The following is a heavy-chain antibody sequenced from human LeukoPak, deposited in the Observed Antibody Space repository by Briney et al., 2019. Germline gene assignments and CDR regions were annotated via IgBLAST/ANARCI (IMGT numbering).Heavy chain of an antibody. CDR2: ISNFDGDT. J-gene: IGHJ3*01. CDR3: VRARGCSNCLLTDGFDS. Sequence: ASVKVSCKASGRFFSSYGIAWVRRAPGEGLEWLGWISNFDGDTKVAENLQGRVTLTTDTSTSTAYMELRSLKSDDTAVYYCVRARGCSNCLLTDGFDSWGQETKVTVSS. D-gene: IGHD6-13*01. CDR1: GRFFSSYG. V-gene: IGHV1-18*01.